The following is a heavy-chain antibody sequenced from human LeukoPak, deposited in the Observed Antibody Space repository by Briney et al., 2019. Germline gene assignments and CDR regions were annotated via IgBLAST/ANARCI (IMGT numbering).Heavy chain of an antibody. Sequence: SETLSLTCTVSGGSISTYYWSWIRQPPGKGLEWIGYIYYSGSTDYNPSLKSRVTISVDRSKNQFSLKLSSVTAADTAVYYCARASIFGVAPYYMDAWGRGTTVTVSS. J-gene: IGHJ6*03. CDR2: IYYSGST. V-gene: IGHV4-59*01. D-gene: IGHD3-3*01. CDR1: GGSISTYY. CDR3: ARASIFGVAPYYMDA.